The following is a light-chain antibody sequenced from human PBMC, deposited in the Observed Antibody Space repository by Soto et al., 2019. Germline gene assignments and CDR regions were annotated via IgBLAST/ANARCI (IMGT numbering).Light chain of an antibody. CDR2: GAS. Sequence: EIVMTQSPVTLSVSPGERVTLSCRASQSVFSNLAWYQQRPGQAHRLLIYGASNRTTGIPARFGGSGSGTKFTLTISNLKSEDFAVYYCQQCNSWPLTFGQGTKVESK. J-gene: IGKJ1*01. V-gene: IGKV3-15*01. CDR1: QSVFSN. CDR3: QQCNSWPLT.